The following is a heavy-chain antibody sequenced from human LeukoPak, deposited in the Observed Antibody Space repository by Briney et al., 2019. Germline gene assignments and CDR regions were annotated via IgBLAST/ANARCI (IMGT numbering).Heavy chain of an antibody. Sequence: SETLSLTCTVSGDSTSRDRYYGGWVRQPPGKGLEWIGYIYYSGSTYYNPSLKSRVTISVDTSKNQFSLKLSSVTAADTAVYYCARVSYDFWSGYADYWGQGTLVTVSS. V-gene: IGHV4-31*03. CDR2: IYYSGST. D-gene: IGHD3-3*01. CDR1: GDSTSRDRYY. J-gene: IGHJ4*02. CDR3: ARVSYDFWSGYADY.